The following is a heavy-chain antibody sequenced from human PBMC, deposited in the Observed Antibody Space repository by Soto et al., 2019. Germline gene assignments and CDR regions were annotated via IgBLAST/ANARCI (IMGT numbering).Heavy chain of an antibody. D-gene: IGHD6-13*01. V-gene: IGHV1-3*01. CDR1: GNTFTSYS. J-gene: IGHJ4*02. CDR2: INAGNGNT. CDR3: ARDRYSSSWYVGAFDY. Sequence: QVQLMQSGAEVKKPGASVKVSCKASGNTFTSYSVYWVRQAPGQGLEWMGWINAGNGNTRYSQKFQDRVTITRDTSASTVYMELSSLRSEDTAVYYCARDRYSSSWYVGAFDYWGQGTLVTVSS.